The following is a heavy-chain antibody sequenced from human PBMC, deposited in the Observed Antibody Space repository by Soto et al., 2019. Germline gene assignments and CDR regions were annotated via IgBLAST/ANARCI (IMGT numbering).Heavy chain of an antibody. CDR3: AKGSAASYYYYGIDV. CDR1: GFTFSSYG. V-gene: IGHV3-30*18. D-gene: IGHD6-13*01. CDR2: ISYDGSNK. J-gene: IGHJ6*02. Sequence: GGSLRLSCAASGFTFSSYGMHWVRQAPGKGLEWVAVISYDGSNKYYADSVKGRFTISRDNSKNTLYLQMNSLRAEDTAVYYCAKGSAASYYYYGIDVRGQGTTVTVSS.